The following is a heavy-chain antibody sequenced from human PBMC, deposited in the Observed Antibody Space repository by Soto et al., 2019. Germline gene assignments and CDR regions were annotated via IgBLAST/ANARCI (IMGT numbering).Heavy chain of an antibody. CDR3: AREAIFGVVIDAFDI. CDR1: GFTFSSYS. CDR2: ISSSGSTI. D-gene: IGHD3-3*01. Sequence: GGSLRLSCAASGFTFSSYSMNWVRQAPGKGLEWVSYISSSGSTIYYADSVKGRFTISRDNAKNLLYLQMNSLRAEDTAVYYCAREAIFGVVIDAFDIWGQGTMVTVSS. J-gene: IGHJ3*02. V-gene: IGHV3-48*01.